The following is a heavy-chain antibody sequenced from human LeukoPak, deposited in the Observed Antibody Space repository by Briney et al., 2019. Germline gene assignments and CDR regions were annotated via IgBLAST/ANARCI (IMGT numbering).Heavy chain of an antibody. Sequence: ASVKVSCKASGYTFTSYAMNWVRQAPGQGLEWMGWINTNTGNPTYAQGFTGRFVFSLDTSVSTAYLQISSLKAEDTAVYYCARFTDYYDSSGYTSYYYYGMDVWGQGTTVPVSS. V-gene: IGHV7-4-1*02. CDR2: INTNTGNP. J-gene: IGHJ6*02. D-gene: IGHD3-22*01. CDR1: GYTFTSYA. CDR3: ARFTDYYDSSGYTSYYYYGMDV.